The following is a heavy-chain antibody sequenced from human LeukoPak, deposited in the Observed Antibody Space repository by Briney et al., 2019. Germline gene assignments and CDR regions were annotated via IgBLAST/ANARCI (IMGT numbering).Heavy chain of an antibody. CDR2: ISSSSSTI. J-gene: IGHJ3*02. CDR1: GFTFSSYS. Sequence: GGSLRLSCAASGFTFSSYSMNWVRQAPGKGLEWVSYISSSSSTIYYADSVKGRFTISRDNAKNSLYLQMNSLRAEDTAVYYCARTITGTSDAFDIWGQGTMVTVSS. CDR3: ARTITGTSDAFDI. D-gene: IGHD1-20*01. V-gene: IGHV3-48*04.